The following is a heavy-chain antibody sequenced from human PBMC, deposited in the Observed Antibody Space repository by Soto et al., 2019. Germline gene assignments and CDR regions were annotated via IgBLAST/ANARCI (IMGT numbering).Heavy chain of an antibody. J-gene: IGHJ4*02. Sequence: GASVKVSCKASGYTFSSYAMHWVLQAPGQRLEWMGWINAGYGNTKSSQKFQDRVTISRDTSASTAYRELTSLRSEDTAVYYCARDTGDGNFDFWGQGTLVTVSS. D-gene: IGHD7-27*01. CDR1: GYTFSSYA. V-gene: IGHV1-3*01. CDR2: INAGYGNT. CDR3: ARDTGDGNFDF.